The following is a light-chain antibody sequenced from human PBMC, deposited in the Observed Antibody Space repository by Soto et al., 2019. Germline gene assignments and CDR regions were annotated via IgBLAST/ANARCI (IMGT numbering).Light chain of an antibody. V-gene: IGLV2-14*01. CDR3: SSYTSSSTLV. CDR2: EIS. Sequence: QSALTQPASVSGSPGQSITISCTGTSCDVGGYNYVSWYQQHPGKAPKLLIYEISNRPSGVPNRFSGSKSGNTASLTISGLQAEDEADYYCSSYTSSSTLVFGGGTKLTVL. J-gene: IGLJ3*02. CDR1: SCDVGGYNY.